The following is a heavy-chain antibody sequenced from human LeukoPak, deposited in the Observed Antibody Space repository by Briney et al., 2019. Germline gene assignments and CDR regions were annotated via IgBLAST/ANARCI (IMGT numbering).Heavy chain of an antibody. CDR3: ASTRDTAMVTFDY. CDR1: GGSISSSSYY. D-gene: IGHD5-18*01. Sequence: KPSETLSLTCTVSGGSISSSSYYWGWIRQPPGKGLEWIGSIYYSGSTYYNPSLKSRVTISVDTSKNQFSLKLSSVTAADTAVYYCASTRDTAMVTFDYWGQGTLVTVSS. J-gene: IGHJ4*02. CDR2: IYYSGST. V-gene: IGHV4-39*01.